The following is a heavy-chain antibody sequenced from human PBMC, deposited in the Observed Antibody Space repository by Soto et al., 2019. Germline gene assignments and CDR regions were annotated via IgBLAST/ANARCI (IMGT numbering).Heavy chain of an antibody. Sequence: QVQLVQSGAEVKKPGASVKVSCKVSGYTLTELSMHWVRQAPGKGLEWMGGFDPEDGETIYAQKFQGRVTMTEDTATDTAYRELSSLRSEDTAVYYCATVGYSSGWRPYYYYYYGMDVWGQGTTVTVSS. CDR2: FDPEDGET. V-gene: IGHV1-24*01. D-gene: IGHD6-19*01. CDR3: ATVGYSSGWRPYYYYYYGMDV. CDR1: GYTLTELS. J-gene: IGHJ6*02.